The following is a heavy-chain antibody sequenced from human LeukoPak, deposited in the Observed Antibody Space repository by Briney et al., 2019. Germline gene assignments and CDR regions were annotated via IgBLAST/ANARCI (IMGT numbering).Heavy chain of an antibody. CDR2: ISSSSSYI. CDR3: ARVGSGGYDYYFDY. J-gene: IGHJ4*02. CDR1: GFTFSSYS. Sequence: GGSLRLPCAASGFTFSSYSMNWVRQAPGKGLEWVSSISSSSSYIYYADSVKGRFTISRDNAKNSLYLQMNSLRAEDTAVYYCARVGSGGYDYYFDYWGQGTLVTVSS. V-gene: IGHV3-21*01. D-gene: IGHD5-12*01.